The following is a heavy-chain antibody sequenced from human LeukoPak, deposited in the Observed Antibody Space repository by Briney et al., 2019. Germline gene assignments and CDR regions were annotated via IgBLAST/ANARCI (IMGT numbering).Heavy chain of an antibody. V-gene: IGHV4-59*01. CDR2: IYYSGRT. CDR3: ARERLGYYDRSGLDY. D-gene: IGHD3-22*01. J-gene: IGHJ4*02. CDR1: GGSMSSYH. Sequence: SETVSLTCTVSGGSMSSYHWKWIRQPRGKGLEWGGYIYYSGRTNQNGSLKRRVKTSVDTSKTQFSLKLSSVTAADTAVYYCARERLGYYDRSGLDYWGQGPLVTVSS.